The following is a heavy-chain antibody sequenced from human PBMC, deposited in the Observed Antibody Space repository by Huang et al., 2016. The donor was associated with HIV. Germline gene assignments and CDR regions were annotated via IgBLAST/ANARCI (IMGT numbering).Heavy chain of an antibody. V-gene: IGHV5-51*03. Sequence: EVQLVQSGAVVKKPGESLKISCKGSGYRFTNYWIGWVRQMPGKGLELMGSIFPCDADTQYSPSFQGPVTISADKSVSTAYLQWSRLKASDSAVYYCARPLLGYSNGYYFDNWGQGTLVTVSS. CDR1: GYRFTNYW. CDR2: IFPCDADT. CDR3: ARPLLGYSNGYYFDN. J-gene: IGHJ4*02. D-gene: IGHD5-18*01.